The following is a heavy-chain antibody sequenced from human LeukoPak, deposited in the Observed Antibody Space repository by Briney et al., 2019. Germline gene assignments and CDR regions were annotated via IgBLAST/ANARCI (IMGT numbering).Heavy chain of an antibody. J-gene: IGHJ6*03. D-gene: IGHD3-22*01. V-gene: IGHV1-69*05. CDR3: AGEGNYDSSGYSRYNYYYMDV. CDR1: GGTFSSYS. CDR2: IIPAFGTA. Sequence: SVKVSCKGSGGTFSSYSISWVRQAPRQGLEWMGGIIPAFGTAHYAQKFQGRVTFTTDESTTTAYMELRSLRSEDTAVYYCAGEGNYDSSGYSRYNYYYMDVWGKGTAVTVSS.